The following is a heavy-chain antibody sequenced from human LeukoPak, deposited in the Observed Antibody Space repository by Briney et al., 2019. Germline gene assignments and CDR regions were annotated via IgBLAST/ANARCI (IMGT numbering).Heavy chain of an antibody. V-gene: IGHV3-21*01. CDR1: GFTFSSYS. CDR2: ISSSSSYI. J-gene: IGHJ5*02. CDR3: ARGGDYTSRGNPFVP. Sequence: GGSLRLSCAASGFTFSSYSMNWVRQAPGKGMEWVSSISSSSSYIYYADSVKGRFTISRDNAKNSLYLQMNSLRADDTAVYYCARGGDYTSRGNPFVPWGQGTLVTVSS. D-gene: IGHD4-11*01.